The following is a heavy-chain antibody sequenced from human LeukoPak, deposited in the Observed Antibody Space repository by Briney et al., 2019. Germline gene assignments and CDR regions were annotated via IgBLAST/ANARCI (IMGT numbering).Heavy chain of an antibody. Sequence: ASVKVSCKASGYTFTGYYMHWVRQAPGQGLEWMGWINPNSGGTNYAQKFQGRVTMTRDTSISTAYMELSGLRSDDTAVYYCARDRRRIAVAGTGWFDPWGQGTLVTVSS. CDR2: INPNSGGT. D-gene: IGHD6-19*01. CDR1: GYTFTGYY. J-gene: IGHJ5*02. V-gene: IGHV1-2*02. CDR3: ARDRRRIAVAGTGWFDP.